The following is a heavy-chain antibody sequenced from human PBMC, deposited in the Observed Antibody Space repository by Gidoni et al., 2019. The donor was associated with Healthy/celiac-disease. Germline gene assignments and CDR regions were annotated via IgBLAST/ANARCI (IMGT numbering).Heavy chain of an antibody. CDR2: LNPSGGST. CDR1: GYTFTSYY. Sequence: VQLVQSGAEVKKPGASVKVSCTESGYTFTSYYMHWVRQAPGQGLEWMGILNPSGGSTSYAQKFKGRVTMTRDTSTSTVYMELSSLRSEDTAVYDGAREGGSGSYCFDYWGQGTLVTVSS. V-gene: IGHV1-46*01. J-gene: IGHJ4*02. CDR3: AREGGSGSYCFDY. D-gene: IGHD1-26*01.